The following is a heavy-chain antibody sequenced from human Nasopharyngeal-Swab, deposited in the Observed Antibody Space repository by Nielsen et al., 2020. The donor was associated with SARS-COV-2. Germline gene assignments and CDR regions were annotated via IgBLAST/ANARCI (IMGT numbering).Heavy chain of an antibody. CDR1: GFTFNTYS. J-gene: IGHJ6*03. CDR3: AKIAGRGSIYYYHMDV. D-gene: IGHD1-26*01. Sequence: GGSLRLSCAGSGFTFNTYSMIWVRQVPGEGLEWVSSISGSGSYVYYADSVKGRFTISKDSAKNSLYLQMNSLRADDTAVYFCAKIAGRGSIYYYHMDVWGTGTTVTVSS. V-gene: IGHV3-21*01. CDR2: ISGSGSYV.